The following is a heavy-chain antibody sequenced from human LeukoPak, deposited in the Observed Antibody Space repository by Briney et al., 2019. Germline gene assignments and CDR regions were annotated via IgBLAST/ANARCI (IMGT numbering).Heavy chain of an antibody. J-gene: IGHJ6*02. CDR2: IIPFLTIA. D-gene: IGHD2-21*01. Sequence: SVKVSCKASGGTFSNYAINWVRQAPGQGLEWMGRIIPFLTIANYAQKFQGRVSITADKSTSTAYMELGALRSEDTALYYCARALDCGGGDYYHYGMDVWGQGTTVTVSS. CDR1: GGTFSNYA. V-gene: IGHV1-69*04. CDR3: ARALDCGGGDYYHYGMDV.